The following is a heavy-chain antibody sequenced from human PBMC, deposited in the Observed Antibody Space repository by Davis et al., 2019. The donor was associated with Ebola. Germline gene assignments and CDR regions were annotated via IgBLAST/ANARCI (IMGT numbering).Heavy chain of an antibody. CDR1: AYTFTNYG. D-gene: IGHD3-22*01. V-gene: IGHV1-18*04. CDR3: ERDDERLYDSPNNWFDP. CDR2: ISAYNGNT. J-gene: IGHJ5*02. Sequence: AASVKVSCKASAYTFTNYGISWVRQAPGQGLEWMGWISAYNGNTNYAQKFQGRVTMTTDTSTSTSYMELRSLRSDDTAVYYCERDDERLYDSPNNWFDPWGQGTLVTVSS.